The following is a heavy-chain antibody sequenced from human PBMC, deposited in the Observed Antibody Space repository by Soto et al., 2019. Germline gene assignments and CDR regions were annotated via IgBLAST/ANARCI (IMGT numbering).Heavy chain of an antibody. CDR2: IYYSGST. D-gene: IGHD4-17*01. CDR3: ARDRTETTVTPGWYFDL. CDR1: GGSISSYY. J-gene: IGHJ2*01. Sequence: QVQLQESGPGLVKPSETLSLTCTVSGGSISSYYWSWIRQPPGKGLEWIGYIYYSGSTNYYPSLKSRVTISIDTSKNQFSLKLSSVTAADTAVYYCARDRTETTVTPGWYFDLWGRGTLVTVSS. V-gene: IGHV4-59*01.